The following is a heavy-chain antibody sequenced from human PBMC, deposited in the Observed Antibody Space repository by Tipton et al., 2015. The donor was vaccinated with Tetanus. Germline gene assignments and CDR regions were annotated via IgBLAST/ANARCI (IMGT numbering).Heavy chain of an antibody. D-gene: IGHD1-26*01. CDR3: ANWYSGTYYVHH. Sequence: GSLRLSCAASGFTFSSYAMGWVRRAPGQGLEYVSAISASGGDTYYADSVKGRFTISRDNSKNTQYLQMNSLRAEDTGLYYCANWYSGTYYVHHWGLGTLVTVSS. J-gene: IGHJ4*02. CDR1: GFTFSSYA. V-gene: IGHV3-23*01. CDR2: ISASGGDT.